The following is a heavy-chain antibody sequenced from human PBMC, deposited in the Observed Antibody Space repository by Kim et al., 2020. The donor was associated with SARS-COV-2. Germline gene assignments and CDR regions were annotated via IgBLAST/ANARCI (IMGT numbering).Heavy chain of an antibody. CDR3: ARGFYQGPFDY. CDR2: INWNGGST. V-gene: IGHV3-20*01. J-gene: IGHJ4*02. Sequence: GGSLRLSCAAASEFSFDDYGMSWVRQAPGKGLEWVSGINWNGGSTGYADSVKGRFTISRDNAKKSLYLQMNSVRAEDTAFYHCARGFYQGPFDYWGQGILVTVSS. CDR1: EFSFDDYG.